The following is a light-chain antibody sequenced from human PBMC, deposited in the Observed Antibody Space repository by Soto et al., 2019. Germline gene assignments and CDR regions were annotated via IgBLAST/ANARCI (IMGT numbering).Light chain of an antibody. CDR3: SSYTSSGTYV. CDR2: DVS. Sequence: QSVLTQPASVSGSPGQSITISCTGTSSDVGGYEFVSWYQQHPDNAPKLIIYDVSDLPSGESSRFSGSKSANTASLTISGLQAEDEADYYCSSYTSSGTYVFGTGTKVTVL. J-gene: IGLJ1*01. CDR1: SSDVGGYEF. V-gene: IGLV2-14*01.